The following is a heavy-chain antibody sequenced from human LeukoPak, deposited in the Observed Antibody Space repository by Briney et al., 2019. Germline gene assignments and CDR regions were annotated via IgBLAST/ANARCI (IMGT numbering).Heavy chain of an antibody. J-gene: IGHJ4*02. V-gene: IGHV1-24*01. CDR2: FDPEDGET. CDR1: GYTLTELS. Sequence: ASVKVSCKVSGYTLTELSMHWVRQAPGKGLEWKGGFDPEDGETIYAQKFQGRVTMTEDTSTDTAYMELSSLRSEDTAVYYCATRVYSSSWYRFDYWGQGTLVTVSS. D-gene: IGHD6-13*01. CDR3: ATRVYSSSWYRFDY.